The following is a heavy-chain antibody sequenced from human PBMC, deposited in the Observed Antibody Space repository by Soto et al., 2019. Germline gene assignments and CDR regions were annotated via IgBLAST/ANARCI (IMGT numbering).Heavy chain of an antibody. J-gene: IGHJ5*02. Sequence: SVQVSCKASGGTFISYAISWVRQAPGQGLEWMGGIIPIFGTANYAQKFQGGVTITADESPRTAYMELSSLGSEDTAVYYCARSGDDIWFDPWGQGTLVTVSS. CDR1: GGTFISYA. V-gene: IGHV1-69*13. CDR2: IIPIFGTA. CDR3: ARSGDDIWFDP. D-gene: IGHD3-9*01.